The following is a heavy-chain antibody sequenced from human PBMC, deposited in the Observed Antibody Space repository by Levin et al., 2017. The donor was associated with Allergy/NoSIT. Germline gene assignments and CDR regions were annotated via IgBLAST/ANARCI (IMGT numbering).Heavy chain of an antibody. CDR1: GGSISSYY. D-gene: IGHD3-10*01. J-gene: IGHJ4*02. CDR2: IYYSGST. Sequence: SETLSLTCTVSGGSISSYYWSCIRQPPGKGLEWIGYIYYSGSTNYNPSLKSRVTISVDTSKNQFSLKLSSVTAADTAVYYCARALYASGRFHIDYWGQGTLVTVSS. V-gene: IGHV4-59*01. CDR3: ARALYASGRFHIDY.